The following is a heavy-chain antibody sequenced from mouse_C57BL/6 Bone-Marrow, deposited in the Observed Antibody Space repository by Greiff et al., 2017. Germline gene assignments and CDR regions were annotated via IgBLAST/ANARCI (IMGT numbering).Heavy chain of an antibody. CDR2: ISNGGGST. Sequence: EVKLMESGGGLVQPGGSLKLSCAASGFTFSDYYMYWVRQTPEKRLEWVAYISNGGGSTYYPATVKGRFTISRDNAKNTLYLQMSRLKSEDTAMYYCASITTVVAGDAMDYWGQGTSVTVSS. J-gene: IGHJ4*01. V-gene: IGHV5-12*01. CDR1: GFTFSDYY. D-gene: IGHD1-1*01. CDR3: ASITTVVAGDAMDY.